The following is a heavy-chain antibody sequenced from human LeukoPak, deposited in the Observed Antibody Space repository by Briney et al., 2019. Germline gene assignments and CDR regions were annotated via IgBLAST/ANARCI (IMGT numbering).Heavy chain of an antibody. CDR3: ARAGLMWFGELDAFDI. J-gene: IGHJ3*02. V-gene: IGHV4-61*02. CDR1: GGSITSSSYY. CDR2: IYTSGST. Sequence: SETLSLTCTVSGGSITSSSYYWSWIRQPAGKGLEWIGRIYTSGSTNYNPSLKSRVTMSVDTSKNQFSLKLSSVTAADTAVYYCARAGLMWFGELDAFDIWGQGTMVTVSS. D-gene: IGHD3-10*01.